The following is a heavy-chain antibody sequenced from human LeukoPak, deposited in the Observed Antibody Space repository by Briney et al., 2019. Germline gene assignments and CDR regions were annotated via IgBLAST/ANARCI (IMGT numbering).Heavy chain of an antibody. D-gene: IGHD3-22*01. CDR3: ATKTYYYDSSGYFSLPDY. V-gene: IGHV1-24*01. CDR1: GYTLTELS. J-gene: IGHJ4*02. CDR2: FDLEDGET. Sequence: ASVKVSCKVSGYTLTELSMHWVRQAPGKGLGWMGGFDLEDGETIYAQKFQGRVTMTEDTSTDTAYMELSSLRSEDTAVYYCATKTYYYDSSGYFSLPDYWGQGTLVTVSS.